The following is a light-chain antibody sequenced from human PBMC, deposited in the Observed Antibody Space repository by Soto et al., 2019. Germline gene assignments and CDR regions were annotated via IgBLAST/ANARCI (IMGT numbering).Light chain of an antibody. Sequence: EIVLTQSPGTLSLSPGERATLSCRASQSVSGSYLAWYQQKPGQAPRLLIYGASSRATGIPDRFSGSGSGTDFAITISRMEPEDFAVDYCQQYGNSPYTFGQGTKLEIK. J-gene: IGKJ2*01. CDR3: QQYGNSPYT. CDR1: QSVSGSY. V-gene: IGKV3-20*01. CDR2: GAS.